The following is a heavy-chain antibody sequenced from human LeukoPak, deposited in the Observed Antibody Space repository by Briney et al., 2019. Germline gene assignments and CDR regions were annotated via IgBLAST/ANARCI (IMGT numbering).Heavy chain of an antibody. CDR1: GGSISSYY. D-gene: IGHD2-2*01. J-gene: IGHJ4*02. V-gene: IGHV4-59*01. Sequence: SETLSLTCTVSGGSISSYYWSWIRQPPGKGLEWIGYIYYSGSTSYNPSLKSRVTISVDTSKNQFSLKLSSVTAADTAVYYCARAQTRRWGVVHDYWGQGTLVTVSS. CDR2: IYYSGST. CDR3: ARAQTRRWGVVHDY.